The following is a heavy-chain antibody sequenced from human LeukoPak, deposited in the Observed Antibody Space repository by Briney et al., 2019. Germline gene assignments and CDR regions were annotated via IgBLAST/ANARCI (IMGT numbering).Heavy chain of an antibody. CDR2: IYTSGST. CDR1: GGSISSSSYY. D-gene: IGHD3-3*01. J-gene: IGHJ4*02. Sequence: SETLSLTCTVSGGSISSSSYYWDWIRQPPGKGLEWIGRIYTSGSTNYNPSLKTRVTMSVDTSKNQFSLKLSSVTAADTAVYYCARVGQGGFWSGYDYWGQGTLVTVSS. CDR3: ARVGQGGFWSGYDY. V-gene: IGHV4-61*05.